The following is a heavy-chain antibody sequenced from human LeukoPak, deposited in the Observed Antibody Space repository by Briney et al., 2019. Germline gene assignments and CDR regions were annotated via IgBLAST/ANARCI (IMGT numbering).Heavy chain of an antibody. CDR1: GGSISSYF. CDR3: ARARLSSRYRLDY. D-gene: IGHD6-13*01. Sequence: SETLSLTCTVSGGSISSYFWSWIRQPPGKGLEWIGYIYYSGGTNYNPSLKSRVTLSVDTSKNQFSLKLSSVTAADTAVYYCARARLSSRYRLDYWGQGTLVTVSS. CDR2: IYYSGGT. J-gene: IGHJ4*02. V-gene: IGHV4-59*01.